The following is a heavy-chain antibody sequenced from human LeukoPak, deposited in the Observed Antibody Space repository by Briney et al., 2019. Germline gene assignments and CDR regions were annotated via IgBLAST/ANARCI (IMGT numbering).Heavy chain of an antibody. J-gene: IGHJ5*02. D-gene: IGHD3-10*01. CDR2: ISGSGGST. Sequence: PGGSLRLSCAASGFTFSSYAMSWVRQAPGGGLEWVSAISGSGGSTYYADSVKGRFTISRDNSKNTLYLQMNSLRAEDTAVYYCAKVVMVRGVIHWFDPWGQGTLVTVSS. CDR3: AKVVMVRGVIHWFDP. V-gene: IGHV3-23*01. CDR1: GFTFSSYA.